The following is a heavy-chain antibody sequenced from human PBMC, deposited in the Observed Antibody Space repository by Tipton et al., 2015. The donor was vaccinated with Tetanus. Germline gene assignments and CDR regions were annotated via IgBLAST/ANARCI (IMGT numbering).Heavy chain of an antibody. V-gene: IGHV4-59*01. J-gene: IGHJ3*02. CDR1: GASIGSYY. Sequence: GLVKPSETLSLTCSVSGASIGSYYWNWIRQVPGKGLEWIGYTHHSGNTNYNPSLSGRVTTSVDTSKNQFSLKMSSVTAADTAVYYCARWGDASGSTNLYAFDIWGQGTMVSVSS. CDR2: THHSGNT. CDR3: ARWGDASGSTNLYAFDI. D-gene: IGHD3-10*01.